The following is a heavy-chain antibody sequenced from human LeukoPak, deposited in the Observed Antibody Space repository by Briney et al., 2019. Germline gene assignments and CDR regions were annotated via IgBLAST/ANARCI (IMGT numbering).Heavy chain of an antibody. D-gene: IGHD1/OR15-1a*01. Sequence: GGSLRLSCAASGFTFSSYGMHWVRQAPGKGLEWVAVISHDGSNQYYGDSVKGRFTTSRDNSKNTLYLQMDSLKTEDTAVYYCAKGEHYTASMVDYWGQGTLVTVSS. CDR3: AKGEHYTASMVDY. CDR2: ISHDGSNQ. CDR1: GFTFSSYG. J-gene: IGHJ4*02. V-gene: IGHV3-30*18.